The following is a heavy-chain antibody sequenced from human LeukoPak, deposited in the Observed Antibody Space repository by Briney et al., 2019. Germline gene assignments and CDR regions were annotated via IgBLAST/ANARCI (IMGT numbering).Heavy chain of an antibody. CDR2: ISSSSSYI. J-gene: IGHJ6*03. CDR1: GFTFSTYS. D-gene: IGHD4-17*01. V-gene: IGHV3-21*01. CDR3: ARGHDYANYMDV. Sequence: GGSLRLSCAASGFTFSTYSMDWVRQAPGKGLEWVSSISSSSSYIYYADSVKGRFTISKDNAKNSLYLQMNSLRAEDTAVYYCARGHDYANYMDVWGKGTTVTISS.